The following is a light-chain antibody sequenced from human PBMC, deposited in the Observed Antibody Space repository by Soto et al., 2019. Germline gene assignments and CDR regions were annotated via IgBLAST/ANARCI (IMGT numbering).Light chain of an antibody. CDR1: QGIRND. CDR2: AAS. J-gene: IGKJ2*01. V-gene: IGKV1-17*01. Sequence: DIQMTQSPSSLPASVGDRVTIICRASQGIRNDLGWYQQKPGKAPERLIYAASSLDGGVPSRFRGSGSATEFPLPIRRLQHEDFATYYCLQRNNYPYPFGHGNQLEIK. CDR3: LQRNNYPYP.